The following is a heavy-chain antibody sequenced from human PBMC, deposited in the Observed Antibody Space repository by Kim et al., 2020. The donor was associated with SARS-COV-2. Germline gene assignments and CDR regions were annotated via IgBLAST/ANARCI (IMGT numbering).Heavy chain of an antibody. CDR3: AKDLLVAALPPEGIEI. D-gene: IGHD2-2*02. J-gene: IGHJ6*02. CDR1: GFNLDNFG. V-gene: IGHV3-33*06. CDR2: MWHDRDIK. Sequence: GGSLRLSCEGSGFNLDNFGMHWIRQAPGKGLEWVAVMWHDRDIKYYGDSVKGRFTISRDTSKNTLYLQMNNLRVEDTALYYCAKDLLVAALPPEGIEIWGQGTTVTVSS.